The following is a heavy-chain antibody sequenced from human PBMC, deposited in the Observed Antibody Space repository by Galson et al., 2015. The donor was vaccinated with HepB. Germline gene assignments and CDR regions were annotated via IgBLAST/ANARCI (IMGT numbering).Heavy chain of an antibody. CDR3: SRAAFSHGAFDL. CDR2: ISTYNGAT. V-gene: IGHV1-18*01. Sequence: SVKVSCKASGYTFSNYGVSWVRQAPGQGLEWMGWISTYNGATHYAQNFKATVTMTRDTSANTTYLELRNLRPDDTAVYFCSRAAFSHGAFDLWGQGTVIIVSS. J-gene: IGHJ3*01. CDR1: GYTFSNYG. D-gene: IGHD3-3*02.